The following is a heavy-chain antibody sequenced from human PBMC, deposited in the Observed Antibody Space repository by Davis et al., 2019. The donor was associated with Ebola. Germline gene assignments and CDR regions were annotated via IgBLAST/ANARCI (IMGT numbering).Heavy chain of an antibody. CDR1: GFSFSSYW. D-gene: IGHD3-3*01. V-gene: IGHV3-7*01. CDR3: ARGRFWSGYYVDY. CDR2: IRPDGIDK. J-gene: IGHJ4*02. Sequence: GESLKISCAASGFSFSSYWMSWVRQAPGKGLEWLTFIRPDGIDKYYGDSVKGRFTISRDNAKNSLYLQMNSLRAEDTAVYYCARGRFWSGYYVDYWGQGTLVTVSS.